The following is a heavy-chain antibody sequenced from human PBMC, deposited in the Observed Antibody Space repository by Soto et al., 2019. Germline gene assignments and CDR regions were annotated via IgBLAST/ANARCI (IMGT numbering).Heavy chain of an antibody. CDR1: GVSIGTSGDY. J-gene: IGHJ4*02. V-gene: IGHV4-39*01. D-gene: IGHD3-9*01. CDR2: VYRTGSV. Sequence: QLHLQESGPGLVKPSETLSLTCTVTGVSIGTSGDYWGWVRQPPGKGLEWIGSVYRTGSVYYNPSLYNPSLESRLSITVDPSKNQFSLKLRSVTAADTAVYYCVDVFTGSTFGYWGQGTLVTVSS. CDR3: VDVFTGSTFGY.